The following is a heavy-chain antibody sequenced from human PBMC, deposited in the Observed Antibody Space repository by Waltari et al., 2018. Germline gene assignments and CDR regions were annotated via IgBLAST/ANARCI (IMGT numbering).Heavy chain of an antibody. J-gene: IGHJ4*02. CDR2: INHSGST. D-gene: IGHD1-26*01. V-gene: IGHV4-34*01. CDR1: GGSFSGYY. Sequence: QVQLQQWGAGLLKPSETLSLTCAVYGGSFSGYYWSWIRQPPGKGLEWIGEINHSGSTNYNPSLKSRVTISVDTSKNQFSLKLSSVTAADTAVYYCARGEWELLEGQWGQGTLVIVSS. CDR3: ARGEWELLEGQ.